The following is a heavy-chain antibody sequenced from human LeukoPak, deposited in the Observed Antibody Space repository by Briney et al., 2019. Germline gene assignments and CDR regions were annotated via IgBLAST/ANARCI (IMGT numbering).Heavy chain of an antibody. V-gene: IGHV1-18*01. CDR1: GYTFTSCG. CDR3: ASGSRDSWSGYYYY. CDR2: ISAYNGNT. D-gene: IGHD3-3*01. J-gene: IGHJ4*02. Sequence: ASVKVSCKASGYTFTSCGISWVRQAPGQGLEWMGWISAYNGNTNYAQKLQGRVTMTTDTSTSTAYMELRSLRSDDTAVYYCASGSRDSWSGYYYYWGQGTLVTVSS.